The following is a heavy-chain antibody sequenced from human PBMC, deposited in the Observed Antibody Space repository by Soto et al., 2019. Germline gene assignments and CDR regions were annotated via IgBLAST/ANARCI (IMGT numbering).Heavy chain of an antibody. D-gene: IGHD6-13*01. CDR2: IYYSGRT. CDR1: GDSISTSTYY. J-gene: IGHJ4*02. Sequence: SETLSLTCTVSGDSISTSTYYWGWIRQPPGKGLEWIWTIYYSGRTYYNPSLKSRVTISVDTSKNQFSLKLSSVTAADTAVYYCARQSVPLGSSWSFDSWGQGTLVTVSS. V-gene: IGHV4-39*01. CDR3: ARQSVPLGSSWSFDS.